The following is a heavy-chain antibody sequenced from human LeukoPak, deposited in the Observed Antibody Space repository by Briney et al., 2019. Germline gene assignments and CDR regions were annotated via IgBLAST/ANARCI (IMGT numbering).Heavy chain of an antibody. Sequence: PGGSLRLSCAASGFTFSSYAMSWVRQAPGKGLEWVPGISGSGDTTYYIDSVKGRFAISRDNSRNTLHLQMDSLRADDTAVYYCAKGRGNPYYFDYWGQGTLVTVSS. CDR1: GFTFSSYA. D-gene: IGHD1-14*01. CDR2: ISGSGDTT. CDR3: AKGRGNPYYFDY. J-gene: IGHJ4*01. V-gene: IGHV3-23*01.